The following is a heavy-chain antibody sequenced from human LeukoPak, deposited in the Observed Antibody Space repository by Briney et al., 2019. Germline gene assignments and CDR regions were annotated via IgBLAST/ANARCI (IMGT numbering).Heavy chain of an antibody. CDR2: ISYGGSNK. Sequence: GGSLRLSCAASGFTFNSYAMHWVRQAPGKGLEWVTVISYGGSNKYYADSVQGRFTISRDNSKNTLYLQMNSLRAEDTAVYYCAREGSGQYYFDYWGPGTLVTVSS. J-gene: IGHJ4*02. D-gene: IGHD6-19*01. CDR3: AREGSGQYYFDY. CDR1: GFTFNSYA. V-gene: IGHV3-30*04.